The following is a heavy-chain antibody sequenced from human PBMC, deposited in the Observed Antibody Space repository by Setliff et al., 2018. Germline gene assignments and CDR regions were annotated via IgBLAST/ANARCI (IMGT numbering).Heavy chain of an antibody. CDR2: ISRSGAT. CDR1: GDSIMSPTYT. CDR3: ASWGSAIGFDL. J-gene: IGHJ3*01. D-gene: IGHD3-16*01. V-gene: IGHV4-31*01. Sequence: SETLSLTCTVSGDSIMSPTYTWTWIRQLPGKGLEWIGYISRSGATPYNWSLKRHIAISLDTSKNQFSLNLSSVSAADTATYYCASWGSAIGFDLWGQGKLVTVSS.